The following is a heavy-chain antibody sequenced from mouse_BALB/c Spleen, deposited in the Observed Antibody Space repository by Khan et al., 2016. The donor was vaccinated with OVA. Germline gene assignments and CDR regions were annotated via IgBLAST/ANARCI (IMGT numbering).Heavy chain of an antibody. V-gene: IGHV2-6-1*01. CDR1: GFSLTSYG. D-gene: IGHD2-3*01. CDR2: IWSDGSP. Sequence: QVQLQQSGPGLVAPSQSLSITCTISGFSLTSYGVHWVRQPPGKGLEWLVVIWSDGSPTYNSALKSRLSISKDNSKSQVFLKMNSLQTDDTAMYYCARHDGYAHYYAMDYWGQGTSVTVSS. J-gene: IGHJ4*01. CDR3: ARHDGYAHYYAMDY.